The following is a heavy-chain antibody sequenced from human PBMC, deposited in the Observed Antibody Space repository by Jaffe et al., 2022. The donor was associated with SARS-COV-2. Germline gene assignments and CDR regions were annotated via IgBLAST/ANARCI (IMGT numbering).Heavy chain of an antibody. V-gene: IGHV3-30*18. CDR3: AKDSFSDSSGYPNWFDP. CDR2: ISYDGSNK. J-gene: IGHJ5*02. Sequence: QVQLVESGGGVVQPGRSLRLSCAASGFTFSSYGMHWVRQAPGKGLEWVAVISYDGSNKYYADSVKGRFTISRDNSKNTLYLQMNSLRAEDTAVYYCAKDSFSDSSGYPNWFDPWGQGTLVTVSS. CDR1: GFTFSSYG. D-gene: IGHD3-22*01.